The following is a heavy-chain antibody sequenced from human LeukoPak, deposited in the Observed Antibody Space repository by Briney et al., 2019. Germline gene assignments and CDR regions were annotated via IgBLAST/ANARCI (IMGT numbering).Heavy chain of an antibody. CDR1: GFTFSSYA. CDR2: ISGRGGST. V-gene: IGHV3-23*01. D-gene: IGHD3-22*01. CDR3: AKDLWYDSSGYYFSYFDY. J-gene: IGHJ4*02. Sequence: GSLRLSCAASGFTFSSYAMSWVRQAPGKGLEWVSAISGRGGSTYYADSVKGRFTISRDNSKNTLYLRMNSLRAEDTAVYYCAKDLWYDSSGYYFSYFDYWGQGTLVTVSS.